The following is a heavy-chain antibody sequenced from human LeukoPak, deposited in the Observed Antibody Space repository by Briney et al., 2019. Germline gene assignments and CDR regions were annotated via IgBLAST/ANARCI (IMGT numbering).Heavy chain of an antibody. CDR2: ISHSGSA. Sequence: PSETLSLTCGVCGGSFSGYYWSWIRQSPGKGLEWLGEISHSGSANYNPPPHRRVTISVDTSKNQFSLRLSAVTVADTAVYYCARARRDSGFYRIDYWGQGALVTVSS. J-gene: IGHJ4*02. D-gene: IGHD3-3*01. CDR1: GGSFSGYY. CDR3: ARARRDSGFYRIDY. V-gene: IGHV4-34*01.